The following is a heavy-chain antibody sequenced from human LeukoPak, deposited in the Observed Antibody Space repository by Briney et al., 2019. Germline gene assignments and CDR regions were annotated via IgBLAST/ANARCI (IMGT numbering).Heavy chain of an antibody. V-gene: IGHV4-39*01. D-gene: IGHD5-24*01. J-gene: IGHJ4*02. Sequence: SETLSLTCTVSGGSISSYYWGWVRQPPGKSLEWIGTIYYSGGTYYNPSLKSRVTISVDTSKNQFSLRLNSVTAADTAVYYCASRDGYSADYWGQGTLVTVSS. CDR2: IYYSGGT. CDR1: GGSISSYY. CDR3: ASRDGYSADY.